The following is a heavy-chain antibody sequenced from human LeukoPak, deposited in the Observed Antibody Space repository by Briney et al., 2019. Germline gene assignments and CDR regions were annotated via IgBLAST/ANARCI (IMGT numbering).Heavy chain of an antibody. J-gene: IGHJ6*03. CDR3: ARGSKYNWIERYHYYMDV. CDR1: GYSISSGYY. CDR2: IYHSGST. Sequence: SETLSLTCTVSGYSISSGYYWGWIRQPPGKGLEWIGSIYHSGSTYYNPSLKSRVTISVDTSKNQFSLKLSSVTAADTAVYYCARGSKYNWIERYHYYMDVWGKGTTVTVSS. V-gene: IGHV4-38-2*02. D-gene: IGHD1-20*01.